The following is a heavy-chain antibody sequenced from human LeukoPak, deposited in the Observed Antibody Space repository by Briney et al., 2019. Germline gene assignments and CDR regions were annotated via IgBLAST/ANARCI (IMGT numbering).Heavy chain of an antibody. CDR2: TLFDGNTI. J-gene: IGHJ3*02. CDR1: GFTFSSYW. CDR3: ARDVNYGSGAFDI. V-gene: IGHV3-30-3*01. Sequence: GGSLRLSCAASGFTFSSYWMSWVRQAPGKGLEWVAVTLFDGNTIYYAESVKGRFTISRDNAKNSLYLQMNSLRAEDTAVYYCARDVNYGSGAFDIWGQGTMVTVSS. D-gene: IGHD1-7*01.